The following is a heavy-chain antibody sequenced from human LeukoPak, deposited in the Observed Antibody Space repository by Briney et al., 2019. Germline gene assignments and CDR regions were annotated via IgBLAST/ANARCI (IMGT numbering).Heavy chain of an antibody. CDR1: GFTFSSYS. Sequence: PGGSLRLSCAASGFTFSSYSMNWVRQAPGKGLEWVSYINSSSSTIYYADSVKGRFTISRDNAKNSLYLQMNSLRAEDTAVYYCAQRARWLQPPGYYYYYMDVWGKGTTVTVSS. D-gene: IGHD5-24*01. J-gene: IGHJ6*03. CDR2: INSSSSTI. CDR3: AQRARWLQPPGYYYYYMDV. V-gene: IGHV3-48*01.